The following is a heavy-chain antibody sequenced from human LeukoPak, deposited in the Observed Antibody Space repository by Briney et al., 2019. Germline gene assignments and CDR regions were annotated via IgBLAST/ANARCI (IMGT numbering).Heavy chain of an antibody. Sequence: SETLSLTCAVYGGSFSGYYWSWIRQPPGKGLEWIGEINHSGSTNYNPSLKSRVTISVDTSKNQFSLKLSSVTAADTAVYYCARTHRNHYYYYYYGVDVWAKGPRSPSP. J-gene: IGHJ6*02. D-gene: IGHD1-14*01. CDR1: GGSFSGYY. CDR2: INHSGST. V-gene: IGHV4-34*01. CDR3: ARTHRNHYYYYYYGVDV.